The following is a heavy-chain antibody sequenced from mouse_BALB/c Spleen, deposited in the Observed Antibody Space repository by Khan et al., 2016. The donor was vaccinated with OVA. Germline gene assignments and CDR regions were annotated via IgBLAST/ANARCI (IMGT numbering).Heavy chain of an antibody. CDR3: TRLGYYYDSGAFAY. J-gene: IGHJ3*01. D-gene: IGHD1-1*01. Sequence: EVELVESGGDLVKPGGSLKLSCAASGFTFSTYGMSWVRQTPDKRLEWVATVSTGGGYTYYPDNVKGRFTISRDNAKNTLYLQMSGLKSEDTAKFYSTRLGYYYDSGAFAYWGQGTLVTVSA. CDR2: VSTGGGYT. CDR1: GFTFSTYG. V-gene: IGHV5-6*01.